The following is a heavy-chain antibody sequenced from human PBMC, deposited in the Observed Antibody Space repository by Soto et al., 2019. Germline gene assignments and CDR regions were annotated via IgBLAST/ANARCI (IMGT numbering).Heavy chain of an antibody. J-gene: IGHJ3*02. CDR2: IIPIFGTA. CDR3: AREVDGGGVITRDDAFDI. CDR1: GGTFSSYA. V-gene: IGHV1-69*13. D-gene: IGHD3-22*01. Sequence: ASVKVSCKASGGTFSSYAISWVRQAPGQGLEWMGGIIPIFGTANYAQKFQGRVTITADESTSTAYMELSSLRSEDTAVYYCAREVDGGGVITRDDAFDIWGQGTMVTVS.